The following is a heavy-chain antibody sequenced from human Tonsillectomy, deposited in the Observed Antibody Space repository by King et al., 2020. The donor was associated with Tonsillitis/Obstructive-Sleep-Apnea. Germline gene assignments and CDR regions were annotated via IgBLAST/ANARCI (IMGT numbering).Heavy chain of an antibody. D-gene: IGHD3-22*01. V-gene: IGHV1-18*01. CDR3: AREKDSTGSFDY. J-gene: IGHJ4*02. Sequence: QLVQSGGEVKKPGASVKVSCKASGSTFTNYGLSWVRQAPGQGLEWMGWISPYNANTNYAQNLRGRITLATDTSTSTGYMELRSLRSDDTAVYYCAREKDSTGSFDYWGQGTLVTISS. CDR1: GSTFTNYG. CDR2: ISPYNANT.